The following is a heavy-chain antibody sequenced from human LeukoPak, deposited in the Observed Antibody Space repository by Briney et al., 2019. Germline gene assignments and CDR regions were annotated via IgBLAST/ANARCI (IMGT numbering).Heavy chain of an antibody. CDR2: MNPNSGNT. D-gene: IGHD1-14*01. CDR1: GYTFTSYD. CDR3: ARGWGTPNYYYYGMDV. J-gene: IGHJ6*02. Sequence: ASVKVSCKASGYTFTSYDINWVRQATGQGLEWMGWMNPNSGNTGYAQKFQGRVTMTRNTSISTAYMELSSLRSEDTAVYYCARGWGTPNYYYYGMDVWGQGTTVTVSS. V-gene: IGHV1-8*01.